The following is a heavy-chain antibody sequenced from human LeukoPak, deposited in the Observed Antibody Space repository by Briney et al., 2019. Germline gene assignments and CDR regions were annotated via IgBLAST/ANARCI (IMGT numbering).Heavy chain of an antibody. D-gene: IGHD3-10*01. CDR2: ISGSGGST. J-gene: IGHJ1*01. CDR1: GFTFSSYA. Sequence: GGSLRLSCAASGFTFSSYAMSWVRQAPGKGLEWVSAISGSGGSTYYADSVKGRFTISRDNSKNTLYLQMNSLRAEDTAVYYCAKDHKDSRYYGSGSPLQHWGQGTLVTVSS. V-gene: IGHV3-23*01. CDR3: AKDHKDSRYYGSGSPLQH.